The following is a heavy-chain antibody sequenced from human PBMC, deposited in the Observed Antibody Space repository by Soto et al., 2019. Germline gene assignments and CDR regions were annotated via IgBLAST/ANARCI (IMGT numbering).Heavy chain of an antibody. CDR1: GFTFSSYW. J-gene: IGHJ4*02. CDR2: INSDGSST. D-gene: IGHD2-15*01. CDR3: SVQTNCSGGSCYASGHVDY. V-gene: IGHV3-74*01. Sequence: GGSLRLSCAASGFTFSSYWMHWVRQAPGKGLVWVSRINSDGSSTSYADSVKGRFTISRDSAKSTLYLQMNSLRGEDTAVYYYSVQTNCSGGSCYASGHVDYWGQGTLVTVSS.